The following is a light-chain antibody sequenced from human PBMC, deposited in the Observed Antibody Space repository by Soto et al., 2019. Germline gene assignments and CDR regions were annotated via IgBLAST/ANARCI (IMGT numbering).Light chain of an antibody. CDR1: QSISNW. J-gene: IGKJ4*01. Sequence: DIPMTQSPSTLSASVGDRVTITCRASQSISNWLAWYQQKPGKAPKLLIYKTSNLDSGVPSRFSGSGSRTEFSLTISSLQPDDFATYYCQQYKSFSLTFGGGTRVEVK. V-gene: IGKV1-5*03. CDR2: KTS. CDR3: QQYKSFSLT.